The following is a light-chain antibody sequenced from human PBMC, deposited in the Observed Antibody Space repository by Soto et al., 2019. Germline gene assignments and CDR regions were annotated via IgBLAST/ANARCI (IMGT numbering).Light chain of an antibody. J-gene: IGKJ5*01. V-gene: IGKV3-20*01. CDR3: QQYGSSFT. Sequence: EIVLTQSPGTLSLSPGERATLSCRASQSVSSSYLAWYQQKPGQAPRLLIYGASSRATGIPDRFSGSGSGTDFTLTISRLEPEYFAVYYCQQYGSSFTFGQGTLLEIK. CDR2: GAS. CDR1: QSVSSSY.